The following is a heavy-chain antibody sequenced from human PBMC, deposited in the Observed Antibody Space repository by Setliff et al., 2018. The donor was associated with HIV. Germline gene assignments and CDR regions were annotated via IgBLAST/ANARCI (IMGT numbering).Heavy chain of an antibody. D-gene: IGHD1-26*01. CDR3: ATDNREGVGTPYYFDY. Sequence: ASVKVSCKVSGYTLTKLSMHWVRQAPEKGLEWMGGFDLELGETFFAQNFRGRLTMTQDTSTDTAYMELTSLRSDDTAMYYCATDNREGVGTPYYFDYWGQGTQVTVSS. J-gene: IGHJ4*02. V-gene: IGHV1-24*01. CDR1: GYTLTKLS. CDR2: FDLELGET.